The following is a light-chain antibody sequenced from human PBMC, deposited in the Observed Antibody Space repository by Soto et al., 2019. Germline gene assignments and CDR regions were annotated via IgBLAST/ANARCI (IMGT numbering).Light chain of an antibody. J-gene: IGKJ1*01. CDR1: RSISSW. V-gene: IGKV1-5*01. CDR3: QQYSSYSPYT. CDR2: DAS. Sequence: DIPLTQSPCTLSSSVGDRVTLTCRASRSISSWLAWYQQKHGKAPKLLIYDASSLASGVPARFSGSGSGTDFTLTISNLQPDDFAAYYCQQYSSYSPYTFGQGTKVEIK.